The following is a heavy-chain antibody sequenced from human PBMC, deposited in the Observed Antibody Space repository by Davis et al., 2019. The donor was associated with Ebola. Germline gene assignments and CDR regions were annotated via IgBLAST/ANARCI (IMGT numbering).Heavy chain of an antibody. Sequence: SETLSLTCAVYGGSFSGYYWSWIRQPPGKGLEWIGEINHSGSTNYNPSLKSRVTISVDTSKNQFSLKLSSVTAADTAVYYCNGGYYYGMDVWGQGTTVTVSS. CDR1: GGSFSGYY. V-gene: IGHV4-34*01. CDR2: INHSGST. J-gene: IGHJ6*02. D-gene: IGHD3-10*01. CDR3: NGGYYYGMDV.